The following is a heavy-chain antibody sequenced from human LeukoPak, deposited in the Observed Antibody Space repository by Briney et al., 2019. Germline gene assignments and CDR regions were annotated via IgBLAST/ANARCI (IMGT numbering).Heavy chain of an antibody. V-gene: IGHV1-69*04. CDR3: ARGIAAAATSLDY. J-gene: IGHJ4*02. CDR1: GGTFSSYA. CDR2: IIPILGIA. Sequence: ASVKVSCKASGGTFSSYAISWVRQAPGQGLEWMGRIIPILGIANYAQKFQGRVTITADKSTSTAYMELSSLRSEDTAVYYCARGIAAAATSLDYWGQGTLVTVSS. D-gene: IGHD6-13*01.